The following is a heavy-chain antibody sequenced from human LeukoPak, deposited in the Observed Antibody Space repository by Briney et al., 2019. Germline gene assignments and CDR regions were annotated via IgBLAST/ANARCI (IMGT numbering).Heavy chain of an antibody. CDR3: ARVYYDILTGYPWFDY. V-gene: IGHV1-2*02. Sequence: ASVKVSCKASGYTFTGYYMHWVRQAPGQGLEWMGWINPNSGGTNYAQKFQGGVTMTRDTSISTAYMELSRLRSDDTAVYYCARVYYDILTGYPWFDYWGQGTLVTVSS. J-gene: IGHJ4*02. CDR1: GYTFTGYY. CDR2: INPNSGGT. D-gene: IGHD3-9*01.